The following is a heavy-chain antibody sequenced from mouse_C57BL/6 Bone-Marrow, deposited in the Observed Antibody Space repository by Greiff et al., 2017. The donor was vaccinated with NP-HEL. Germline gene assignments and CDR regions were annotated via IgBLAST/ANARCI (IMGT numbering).Heavy chain of an antibody. D-gene: IGHD2-12*01. CDR1: GFTFSDYG. CDR2: ISSGSSTI. Sequence: EVQLVESGGGLVKPGGSLKLSCAASGFTFSDYGMHWVRQAPEKGLEWVAYISSGSSTIYYADTVKGRFTISRDNAKNTLFLQMTSLRSEDTAMYYCARRYRGLHYYAMDYWGQGTSVTVSS. J-gene: IGHJ4*01. V-gene: IGHV5-17*01. CDR3: ARRYRGLHYYAMDY.